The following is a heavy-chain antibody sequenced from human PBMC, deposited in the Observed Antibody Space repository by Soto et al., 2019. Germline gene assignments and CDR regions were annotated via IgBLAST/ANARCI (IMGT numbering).Heavy chain of an antibody. V-gene: IGHV3-23*01. CDR3: AKGLPPRAAYGMDV. D-gene: IGHD6-13*01. CDR2: ISGSGGST. Sequence: EVQLLESGGGLVQPGGSLRLSCAASGFTLSSYAMRWVRQAPGKGLEWVSAISGSGGSTYYADSVKGRFTISRDNSKNTLYLPLNSRRAEDTAVYYCAKGLPPRAAYGMDVWGQGTTVTVSS. CDR1: GFTLSSYA. J-gene: IGHJ6*02.